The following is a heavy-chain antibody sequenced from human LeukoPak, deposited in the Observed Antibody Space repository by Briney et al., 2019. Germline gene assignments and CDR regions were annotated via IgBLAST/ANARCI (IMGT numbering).Heavy chain of an antibody. D-gene: IGHD2-15*01. CDR3: ARGRYCSDGNCYHNWFDP. Sequence: ASVKVSCKASGYTFTGYYMHWVRQAPGQGPEWMGWINPNSGGTDYAQRFQGRVTMTRDTSINTAYMELSSLRSDDTAVYYCARGRYCSDGNCYHNWFDPWGQGTLVTVSS. J-gene: IGHJ5*02. CDR2: INPNSGGT. CDR1: GYTFTGYY. V-gene: IGHV1-2*02.